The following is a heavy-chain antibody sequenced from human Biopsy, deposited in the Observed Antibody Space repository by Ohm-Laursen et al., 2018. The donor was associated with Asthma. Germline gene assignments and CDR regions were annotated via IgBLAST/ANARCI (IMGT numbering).Heavy chain of an antibody. J-gene: IGHJ4*02. CDR3: ARDVMEWYLPAFDF. CDR1: GFTFRSYA. D-gene: IGHD3-3*01. V-gene: IGHV3-30-3*01. Sequence: SLRLSCTASGFTFRSYAMHWVRQAPGKGLEGVAVGGSYYDGGLKYYADSVNGRFTVSRDDSKNTLYLQMNSLRPDDTAVYYCARDVMEWYLPAFDFWGQGTLVTVSS. CDR2: GGSYYDGGLK.